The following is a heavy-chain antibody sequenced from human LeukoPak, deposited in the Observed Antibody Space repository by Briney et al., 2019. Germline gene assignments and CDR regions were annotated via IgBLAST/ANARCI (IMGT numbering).Heavy chain of an antibody. Sequence: PGGSLRLSCAGSGFTFSDFTINWVRQAPGKGLEWVSCIGGSSDSYIYYAASVRGRFTISRDNAKNSVYLQMDSLRAEDTAVYYCARAVPGFDSWGQGTLVTVSS. J-gene: IGHJ4*02. CDR1: GFTFSDFT. CDR2: IGGSSDSYI. V-gene: IGHV3-21*01. CDR3: ARAVPGFDS.